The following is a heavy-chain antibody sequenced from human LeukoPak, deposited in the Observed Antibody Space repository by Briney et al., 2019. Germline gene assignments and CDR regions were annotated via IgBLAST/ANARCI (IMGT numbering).Heavy chain of an antibody. CDR3: ARGEAVWVVAATPFDY. D-gene: IGHD2-15*01. CDR1: GGTFSSYA. J-gene: IGHJ4*02. V-gene: IGHV1-69*05. Sequence: SVKLSCKASGGTFSSYAISWVRQAPGQGLEWMGRIIPIFGTANYAQKFQGRVTIPRDESTRTAYMELSSLSSEDTAVYYCARGEAVWVVAATPFDYGGQGTLVPVSS. CDR2: IIPIFGTA.